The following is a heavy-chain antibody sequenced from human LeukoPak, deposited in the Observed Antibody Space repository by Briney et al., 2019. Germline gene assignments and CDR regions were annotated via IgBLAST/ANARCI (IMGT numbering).Heavy chain of an antibody. D-gene: IGHD2-2*01. V-gene: IGHV3-30*02. CDR3: ARADIVVVPAAGFDY. Sequence: GGSLRLSCAASGFTFSSYAMHWVRQAPGKGLEWVAFIRYDGSNKYYADSVKGRFTISRDNAKNSLYLQMNSLRAEDTAVYYCARADIVVVPAAGFDYWGQGTLVTVSS. CDR2: IRYDGSNK. CDR1: GFTFSSYA. J-gene: IGHJ4*02.